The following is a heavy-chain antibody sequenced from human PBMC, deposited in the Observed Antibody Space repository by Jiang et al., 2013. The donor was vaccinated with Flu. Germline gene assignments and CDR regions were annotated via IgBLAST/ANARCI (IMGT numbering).Heavy chain of an antibody. CDR2: IDWDDDK. CDR1: GFSLSTTGVG. V-gene: IGHV2-70*11. CDR3: ARNYGSAFYSWDAFDF. D-gene: IGHD3-10*01. Sequence: TLTCTFSGFSLSTTGVGVAWIRQPPGKALEWLARIDWDDDKHYSTSLKTRLTISKGTSKNQVLLTLTNMDPTDTATYYCARNYGSAFYSWDAFDFWGQGTMVTVSP. J-gene: IGHJ3*01.